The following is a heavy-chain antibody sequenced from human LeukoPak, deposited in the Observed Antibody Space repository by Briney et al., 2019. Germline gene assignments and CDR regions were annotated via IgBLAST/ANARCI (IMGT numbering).Heavy chain of an antibody. D-gene: IGHD5-12*01. V-gene: IGHV5-51*01. CDR2: IYPGDSDT. Sequence: LGESLKISCKGSGYSFTSYSIGWVRQMPGKGLEWMGIIYPGDSDTRDSTSFQGQVTISADKSISTAYLQWSSLKASDTAMYYCARQEGARGYSGYDWAGYYYYYMDVWGKGTTVTVSS. CDR3: ARQEGARGYSGYDWAGYYYYYMDV. J-gene: IGHJ6*03. CDR1: GYSFTSYS.